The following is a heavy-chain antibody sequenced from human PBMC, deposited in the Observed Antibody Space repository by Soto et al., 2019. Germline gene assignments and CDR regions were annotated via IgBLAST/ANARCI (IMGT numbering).Heavy chain of an antibody. D-gene: IGHD3-9*01. CDR2: IYSGGST. Sequence: GGSLRLSCAASGFTVSSNYMSWVRQAPGKGLEWVSVIYSGGSTYYADSVKGRFTISRHNSKNTLYLQMNSLRAEDTAVYYCARVTAQAYYDILTGYYNVILDAFDIWGQGTMVTVSS. CDR3: ARVTAQAYYDILTGYYNVILDAFDI. CDR1: GFTVSSNY. J-gene: IGHJ3*02. V-gene: IGHV3-53*04.